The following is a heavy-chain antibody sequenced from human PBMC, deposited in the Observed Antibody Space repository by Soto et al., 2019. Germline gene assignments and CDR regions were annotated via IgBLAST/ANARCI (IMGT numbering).Heavy chain of an antibody. J-gene: IGHJ4*02. CDR1: GGSISSYY. CDR2: IYYSGST. CDR3: ARNSSGWYGALDY. D-gene: IGHD6-19*01. Sequence: ASETLSLTCTVSGGSISSYYWSWIRQPPGKGLEWTGYIYYSGSTNYNPSLESRVTIPIDTSKNQFSLILRSVTAADTAVYYCARNSSGWYGALDYWGQGTLVTVSS. V-gene: IGHV4-59*01.